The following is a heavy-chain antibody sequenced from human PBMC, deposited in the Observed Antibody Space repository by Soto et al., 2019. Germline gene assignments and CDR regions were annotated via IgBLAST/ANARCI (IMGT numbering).Heavy chain of an antibody. CDR1: GGPISSYY. D-gene: IGHD4-17*01. Sequence: TLSLTCTVSGGPISSYYWSWIRQPPGKGLEWIGYIYYSGSTNYNPSLKSRVTISVDTSKNQFSLKLSSVTAADTAVYYCAREVDYGAHYYGMDVWGQETTVTAP. CDR2: IYYSGST. J-gene: IGHJ6*02. V-gene: IGHV4-59*01. CDR3: AREVDYGAHYYGMDV.